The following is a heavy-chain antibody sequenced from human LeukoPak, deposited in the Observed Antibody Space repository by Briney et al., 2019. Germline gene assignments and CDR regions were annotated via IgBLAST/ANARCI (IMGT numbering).Heavy chain of an antibody. Sequence: PGGSLRLSCAAPGFTFSSYAMSWVRQAPGKGLEWVSAISGSGGSTYYADTVKGRFTISRDNSKNTLYLQMNSLRAEDTAVYYCAKAGSGFPLTDYWGQGTLVTVSS. V-gene: IGHV3-23*01. J-gene: IGHJ4*02. CDR2: ISGSGGST. CDR3: AKAGSGFPLTDY. D-gene: IGHD3-10*01. CDR1: GFTFSSYA.